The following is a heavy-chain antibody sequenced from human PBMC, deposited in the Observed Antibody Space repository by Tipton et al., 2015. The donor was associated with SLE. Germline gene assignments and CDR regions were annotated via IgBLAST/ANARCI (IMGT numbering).Heavy chain of an antibody. CDR3: ARDQGAGSSGNWFDP. V-gene: IGHV4-59*10. CDR2: IYTSGST. J-gene: IGHJ5*02. Sequence: TLSLTCAVYGGSFSGYYWGWIRQPPGKGLEWIGSIYTSGSTNYNPSLKSRVTMSVDTSKNQFSLKLSSVTAADTAVYYCARDQGAGSSGNWFDPWGQGTLVTVSS. D-gene: IGHD6-13*01. CDR1: GGSFSGYY.